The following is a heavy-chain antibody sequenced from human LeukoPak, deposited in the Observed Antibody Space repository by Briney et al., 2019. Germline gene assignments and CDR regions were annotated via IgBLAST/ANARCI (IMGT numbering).Heavy chain of an antibody. D-gene: IGHD4-17*01. CDR3: VRDGRKTTAVDGDFDC. V-gene: IGHV3-11*04. Sequence: GGSLRLSCAASELTFSDYYMSWIRQAPGKGLEWLSFISSSGDTRHYADSVKGRFTISRDNAKNSLYLQMNSLRAEDTAVYFCVRDGRKTTAVDGDFDCWGQGTQVTVSS. J-gene: IGHJ4*02. CDR1: ELTFSDYY. CDR2: ISSSGDTR.